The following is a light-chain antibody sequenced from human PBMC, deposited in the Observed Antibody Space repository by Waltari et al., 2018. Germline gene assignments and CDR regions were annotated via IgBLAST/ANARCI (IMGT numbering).Light chain of an antibody. CDR3: QQYNSYHIFT. CDR1: QNINSW. Sequence: DIQMTQSPSTLSASVGDRVTITCRASQNINSWLAWYQQKPGKAPKLLIYKASSLETGVPSRFSGSESGTEFTLTINSLQSDDFATYYCQQYNSYHIFTFGPGTKVEIK. CDR2: KAS. J-gene: IGKJ3*01. V-gene: IGKV1-5*03.